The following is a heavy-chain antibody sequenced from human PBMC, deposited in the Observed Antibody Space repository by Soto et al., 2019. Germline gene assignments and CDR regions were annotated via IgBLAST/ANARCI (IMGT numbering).Heavy chain of an antibody. CDR1: GFTFSSFA. J-gene: IGHJ6*02. Sequence: AGGSLGLSCAASGFTFSSFAMHWARQAPGKGLEWVAVISYDGRKEYYADSVKGRFSISRDNSKNTVYLQMNSLRPEDTAVYYCARGCSSNDCYTNYYYYYALDVWGQGTTVTVSS. V-gene: IGHV3-30*04. CDR2: ISYDGRKE. D-gene: IGHD2-2*02. CDR3: ARGCSSNDCYTNYYYYYALDV.